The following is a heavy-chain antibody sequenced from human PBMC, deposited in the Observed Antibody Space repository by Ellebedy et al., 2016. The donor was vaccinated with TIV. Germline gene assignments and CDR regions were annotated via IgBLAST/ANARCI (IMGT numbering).Heavy chain of an antibody. Sequence: SGPTLVKPTETLTLTCTVSGFSLSNARMGVSWIRQPPGKALEWLAHIFSNDEKSYSTSLKSRLTISKDTSKSQVVLTMTNMDPVDTATYYCARTGHKYCGGDCYPTWGQGTLVTVSS. D-gene: IGHD2-21*02. J-gene: IGHJ5*02. CDR2: IFSNDEK. CDR3: ARTGHKYCGGDCYPT. CDR1: GFSLSNARMG. V-gene: IGHV2-26*01.